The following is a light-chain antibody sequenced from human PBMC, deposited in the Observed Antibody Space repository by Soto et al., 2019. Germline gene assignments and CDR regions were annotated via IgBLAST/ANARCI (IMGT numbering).Light chain of an antibody. J-gene: IGLJ1*01. CDR3: CSYAGSYSYV. CDR2: DVS. CDR1: RSDGGGYNY. V-gene: IGLV2-11*01. Sequence: QSVLTQRRSVSVSPAQSVTISCTGTRSDGGGYNYVSGYQQHPGKAPELMIYDVSKRPSGVPDRFSGSKSGNTASLTISGLQAEGEADYYCCSYAGSYSYVFGTGTKV.